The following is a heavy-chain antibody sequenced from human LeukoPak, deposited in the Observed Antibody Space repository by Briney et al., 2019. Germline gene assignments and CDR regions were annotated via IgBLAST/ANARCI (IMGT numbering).Heavy chain of an antibody. V-gene: IGHV4-30-2*01. Sequence: PSETLSLTCTVSGGSISSGGYYWSWIRQPPGKGLEWIGYIYHSGSTYYNPSLKSRVTISVDRSKNQFSLKLSSVTAADTAVYYCATWLGYCSSTSCYKASYFDYWGQGTLVTVSS. J-gene: IGHJ4*02. CDR1: GGSISSGGYY. CDR2: IYHSGST. D-gene: IGHD2-2*02. CDR3: ATWLGYCSSTSCYKASYFDY.